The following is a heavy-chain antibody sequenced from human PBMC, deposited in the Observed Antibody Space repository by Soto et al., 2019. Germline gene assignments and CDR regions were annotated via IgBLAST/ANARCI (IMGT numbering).Heavy chain of an antibody. CDR1: GFTFSSYA. CDR2: ISYDGSNK. V-gene: IGHV3-30-3*01. CDR3: ARDYYRFNSGYGFSMDV. J-gene: IGHJ6*02. Sequence: QVQLVESRGGVVQPGRSLRLSCAASGFTFSSYAMHWVRQAPGMGLEWVAVISYDGSNKYYADSVKGRFTISRDNSKNTLYLQMNSLRAEDTAVYYCARDYYRFNSGYGFSMDVWGQGTTVTVSS. D-gene: IGHD5-12*01.